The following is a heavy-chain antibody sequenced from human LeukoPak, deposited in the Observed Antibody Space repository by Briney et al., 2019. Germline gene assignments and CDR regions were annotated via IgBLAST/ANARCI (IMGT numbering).Heavy chain of an antibody. V-gene: IGHV3-23*01. CDR1: GFTFSSYG. Sequence: GGSLRLSCAASGFTFSSYGMSWVRQAPGKGLEWVSAISGSGGSTYYADSVKGRFTISRDNSKNTLYLQMNSLRAEDAAVYYCAKGGSYRSQPYFDYWGQGTPVTVSS. D-gene: IGHD3-16*02. CDR3: AKGGSYRSQPYFDY. CDR2: ISGSGGST. J-gene: IGHJ4*02.